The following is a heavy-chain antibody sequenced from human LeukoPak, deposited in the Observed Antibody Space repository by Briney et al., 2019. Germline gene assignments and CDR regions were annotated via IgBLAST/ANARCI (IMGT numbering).Heavy chain of an antibody. J-gene: IGHJ4*02. CDR2: INHSGST. CDR3: ARGRYDSSGYYYLYYFDY. D-gene: IGHD3-22*01. Sequence: PSETLSLTCAVYGGSFSGYYWSWIRQPPGKGLEWIGEINHSGSTNYNPSLKSRVTISVDTPKNQFSLKLSSVTAADTAVYYCARGRYDSSGYYYLYYFDYWGQGTLVTVSS. V-gene: IGHV4-34*01. CDR1: GGSFSGYY.